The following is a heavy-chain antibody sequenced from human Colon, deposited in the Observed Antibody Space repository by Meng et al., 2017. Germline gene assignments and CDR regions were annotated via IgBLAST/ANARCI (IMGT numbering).Heavy chain of an antibody. D-gene: IGHD1-26*01. J-gene: IGHJ4*02. CDR3: AGGPWELDY. V-gene: IGHV4-61*01. CDR2: IDYSRSI. CDR1: GGSVSSGSHY. Sequence: QVQVQEPGPGLGRPSGTRSLTCPVSGGSVSSGSHYWSWIRQPPGKGLEWIGYIDYSRSINYYPSLKSRVTMSVDTSKNQFSLNLSSVTAADTAVYYCAGGPWELDYWGQGTLVTVSS.